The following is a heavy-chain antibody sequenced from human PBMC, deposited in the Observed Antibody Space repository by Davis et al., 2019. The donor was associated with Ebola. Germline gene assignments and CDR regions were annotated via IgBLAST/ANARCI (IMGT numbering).Heavy chain of an antibody. Sequence: GESLKISCAASGFTFTDYRMNWVRQAPGKGLEWISSISGSRTYINYADSVKGRFTISRDNANNSLFLHMNSLRVEDTAVYYCARDNFWSGYPIDSWGQGTLVTVSS. CDR3: ARDNFWSGYPIDS. J-gene: IGHJ4*02. V-gene: IGHV3-21*01. D-gene: IGHD3-3*01. CDR1: GFTFTDYR. CDR2: ISGSRTYI.